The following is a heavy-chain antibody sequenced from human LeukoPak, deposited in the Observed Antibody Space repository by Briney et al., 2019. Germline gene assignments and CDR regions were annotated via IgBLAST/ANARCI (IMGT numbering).Heavy chain of an antibody. CDR1: GFTFSSYA. Sequence: PGGSLRLSCAASGFTFSSYAMSWVRQAPGKGLEWVSAISGSGGSTYYADSVKGRFTISRDNSKNTLYLQMNSLGAEDTAVYYCAKAYDFWSGYYGYYFDYWGQGTLVTVSS. CDR2: ISGSGGST. D-gene: IGHD3-3*01. J-gene: IGHJ4*02. CDR3: AKAYDFWSGYYGYYFDY. V-gene: IGHV3-23*01.